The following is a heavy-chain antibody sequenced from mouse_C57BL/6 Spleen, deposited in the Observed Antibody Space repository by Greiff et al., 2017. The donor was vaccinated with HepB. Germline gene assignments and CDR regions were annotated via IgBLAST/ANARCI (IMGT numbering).Heavy chain of an antibody. CDR3: ARRGGYYYGSSPYWYFDV. J-gene: IGHJ1*03. CDR1: GYTFTSYW. Sequence: QVQLKQPGAELVRPGTSVKLSCKASGYTFTSYWMHWVKQRPGQGLEWIGVIDPSDSYTNYNQKFKGKATLTVDTSSSTAYMQLSSLTSEDSAVYYCARRGGYYYGSSPYWYFDVWGTGTTVTVSS. CDR2: IDPSDSYT. V-gene: IGHV1-59*01. D-gene: IGHD1-1*01.